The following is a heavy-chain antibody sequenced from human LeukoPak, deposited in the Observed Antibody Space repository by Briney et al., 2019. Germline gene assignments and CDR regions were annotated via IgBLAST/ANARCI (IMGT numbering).Heavy chain of an antibody. Sequence: PGGSPRLSCAASGFTVSSNYMSWVRRAPGKGLEWVSVIYSGGSTYYADSVKGRFTISRDNSKNTLYLQMNSLRAEDTAVYYCARGASGIGGIRFDPWGQGTLVTASS. V-gene: IGHV3-66*01. CDR1: GFTVSSNY. D-gene: IGHD3-10*01. CDR2: IYSGGST. CDR3: ARGASGIGGIRFDP. J-gene: IGHJ5*02.